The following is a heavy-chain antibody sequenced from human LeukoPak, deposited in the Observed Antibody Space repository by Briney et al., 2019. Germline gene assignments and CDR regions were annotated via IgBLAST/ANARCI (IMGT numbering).Heavy chain of an antibody. CDR1: GYSFTNYW. J-gene: IGHJ4*01. CDR3: SRPAEIGSTGHDF. CDR2: IYPGDSDT. V-gene: IGHV5-51*01. Sequence: GESLKISCKGSGYSFTNYWIGWVRQMPGKGPEWMGIIYPGDSDTRYSPSFQGQVTISADKSISTAYLQWSSLKASDTPIYYCSRPAEIGSTGHDFWGQGTLVPVSS. D-gene: IGHD5/OR15-5a*01.